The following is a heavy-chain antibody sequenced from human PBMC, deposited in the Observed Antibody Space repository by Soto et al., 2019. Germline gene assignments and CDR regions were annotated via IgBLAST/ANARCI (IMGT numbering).Heavy chain of an antibody. CDR3: ARRGHNYYYYYGMDV. CDR2: INHSGST. Sequence: SETLSLTCAVYGGSFSGYYWSWIRQPPGKGLEWIGEINHSGSTNYNPSLKSRVTISVDTSKNQFSLKLSSVTAADTAVYYCARRGHNYYYYYGMDVWGQGTTVTVSS. CDR1: GGSFSGYY. V-gene: IGHV4-34*01. J-gene: IGHJ6*02.